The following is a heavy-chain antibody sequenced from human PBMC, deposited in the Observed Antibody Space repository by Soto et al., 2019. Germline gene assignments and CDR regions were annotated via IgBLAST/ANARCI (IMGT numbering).Heavy chain of an antibody. CDR1: GFTFSTYD. CDR2: IDTAGDT. V-gene: IGHV3-13*01. Sequence: GGSLRLSCAASGFTFSTYDMHWVRQATGKGLEWVAGIDTAGDTYYLGSVKGRFTISRENAKKSVYLQMNSLRVEDTAVYYCARDRSRTWFDPWGQGTLVTVSS. J-gene: IGHJ5*02. CDR3: ARDRSRTWFDP.